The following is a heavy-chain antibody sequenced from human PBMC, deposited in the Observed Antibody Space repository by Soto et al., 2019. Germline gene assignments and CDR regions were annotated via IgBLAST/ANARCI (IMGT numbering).Heavy chain of an antibody. V-gene: IGHV1-18*01. Sequence: ASVKVSCKASGYTFTSHGITWVRQAPGQGLEWMGWISTYNGNTNYAQKLQGRVTLTTDTSTSTAYMELRSLRSDDTAIYYCVRGGILEANRPYYYYGLDVWGQGTPVTVSS. J-gene: IGHJ6*02. D-gene: IGHD1-1*01. CDR2: ISTYNGNT. CDR3: VRGGILEANRPYYYYGLDV. CDR1: GYTFTSHG.